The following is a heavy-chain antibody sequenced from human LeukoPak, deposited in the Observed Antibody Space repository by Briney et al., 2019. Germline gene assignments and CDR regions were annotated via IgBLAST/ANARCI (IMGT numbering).Heavy chain of an antibody. J-gene: IGHJ5*02. CDR2: IYPGDSHT. CDR1: GYSFPNYW. D-gene: IGHD2-2*02. V-gene: IGHV5-51*01. Sequence: GESLKISCKGSGYSFPNYWIGWVRQMPGKGLEWMGIIYPGDSHTRYSPSFQDQVTISVDKSISTAYLQWSSLKASGTAMYYCARGPYAYTSSATLGSYNWFDPWGQGSLVTVSS. CDR3: ARGPYAYTSSATLGSYNWFDP.